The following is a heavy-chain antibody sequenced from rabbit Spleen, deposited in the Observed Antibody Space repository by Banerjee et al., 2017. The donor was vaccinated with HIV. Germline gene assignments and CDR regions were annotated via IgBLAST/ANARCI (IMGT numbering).Heavy chain of an antibody. CDR2: IDTGWTTIT. CDR1: GFSASSSYW. Sequence: QSLEESGGDLVKPGASLTLTCTASGFSASSSYWICWVRQAPGKGPEWIACIDTGWTTITYYASWAKGRFTISKTSSTVDLQMTSLTAADTATYFCARDTSSSFSSYGMDLWGQGTLVTVS. V-gene: IGHV1S40*01. J-gene: IGHJ6*01. D-gene: IGHD1-1*01. CDR3: ARDTSSSFSSYGMDL.